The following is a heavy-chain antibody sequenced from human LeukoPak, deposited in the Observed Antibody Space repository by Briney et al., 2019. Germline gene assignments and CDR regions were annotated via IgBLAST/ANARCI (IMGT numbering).Heavy chain of an antibody. CDR1: GGPISSYY. D-gene: IGHD6-19*01. CDR2: IYYSGST. CDR3: ARVAVAGNLDY. V-gene: IGHV4-59*01. Sequence: SETLSLTCTVSGGPISSYYWSWIRQPPGKGLEWIGYIYYSGSTNYNPSLKSRVTISVDTSKNQFSLKLSSVTAADTAVYYCARVAVAGNLDYWGQGTLVTVSS. J-gene: IGHJ4*02.